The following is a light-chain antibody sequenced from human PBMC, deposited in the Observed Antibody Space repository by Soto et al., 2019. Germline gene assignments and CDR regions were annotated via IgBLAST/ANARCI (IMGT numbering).Light chain of an antibody. CDR3: QHLKSYPIT. Sequence: DIQLTQSPSFLSASVGDRVTITCRASQGISSYLAWYQQKPGKAPKLLIYGAYTLQRGVSSRFSGSGSGTEFTLTISSLQPEDFATYYCQHLKSYPITFGQGTRLDIK. CDR2: GAY. V-gene: IGKV1-9*01. J-gene: IGKJ5*01. CDR1: QGISSY.